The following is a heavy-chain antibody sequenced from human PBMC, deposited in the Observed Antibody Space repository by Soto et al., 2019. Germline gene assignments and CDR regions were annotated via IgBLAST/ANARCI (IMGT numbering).Heavy chain of an antibody. CDR2: IIPILGIA. CDR1: GGTFSSYT. V-gene: IGHV1-69*08. CDR3: ARDCSSTSCLIGT. Sequence: QVQLVQSGAEVKKPGSSVKVSCKASGGTFSSYTISWVRQAPGQGLEWMGRIIPILGIANYAQKFQGRVTITADKSTSTAYMELSSLRSEDTAVYYCARDCSSTSCLIGTWGQGTLVTVSS. D-gene: IGHD2-2*01. J-gene: IGHJ4*02.